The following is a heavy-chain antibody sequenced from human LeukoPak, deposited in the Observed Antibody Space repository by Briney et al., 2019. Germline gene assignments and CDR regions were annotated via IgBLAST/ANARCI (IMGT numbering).Heavy chain of an antibody. Sequence: GGSLRHSRSASGFTFSSYVIHWVRQAPGKGLEGVAFIRYDGRNKYYAASAKSRFTISRDNLKNTVYLQMNSLRGEDTAVYYCAIHDYWGQGTLVTVSS. V-gene: IGHV3-30*02. CDR2: IRYDGRNK. J-gene: IGHJ4*01. CDR1: GFTFSSYV. CDR3: AIHDY.